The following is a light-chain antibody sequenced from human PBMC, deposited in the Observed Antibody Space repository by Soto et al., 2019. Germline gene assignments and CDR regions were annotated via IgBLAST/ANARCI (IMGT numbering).Light chain of an antibody. V-gene: IGKV3-20*01. CDR1: QSVASSY. Sequence: EIVLTQSPGTLSLSPGERATLSCRASQSVASSYIAWYQQKSGQAPRLLIYGASNRATGTPDRFSGSGSGPDFTLIISRLEPEDFAVYYCQQYGGSSGTFGQGTKLEIK. J-gene: IGKJ2*01. CDR3: QQYGGSSGT. CDR2: GAS.